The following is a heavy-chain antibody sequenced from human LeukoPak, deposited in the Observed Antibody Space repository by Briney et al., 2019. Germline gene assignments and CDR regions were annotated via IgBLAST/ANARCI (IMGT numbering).Heavy chain of an antibody. Sequence: ASVKVSCKASGYTFASYEINWVRQAPGQGLEWMGRIIPIFGTANYAQKFQGRVTITTDESTSTACMELSSLTSEDTAVYYCARDALFYYGSGNYFDYWGQGTLVTVSS. CDR1: GYTFASYE. V-gene: IGHV1-69*05. D-gene: IGHD3-10*01. CDR3: ARDALFYYGSGNYFDY. J-gene: IGHJ4*02. CDR2: IIPIFGTA.